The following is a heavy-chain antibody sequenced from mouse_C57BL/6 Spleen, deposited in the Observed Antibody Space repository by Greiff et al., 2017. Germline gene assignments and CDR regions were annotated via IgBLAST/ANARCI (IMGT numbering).Heavy chain of an antibody. CDR1: GFTFSDAW. V-gene: IGHV6-6*01. CDR2: IRNKADNHAT. Sequence: VQGVESGGGLVQPGGSMKLSCAASGFTFSDAWMDWVRQSPEKGLEWVAEIRNKADNHATYYAESVKGRFTISRDDSKSSVYLQMNSLRAENTGIYDGTPAYYSNSYAMDYWGQGTSVTVSS. J-gene: IGHJ4*01. CDR3: TPAYYSNSYAMDY. D-gene: IGHD2-5*01.